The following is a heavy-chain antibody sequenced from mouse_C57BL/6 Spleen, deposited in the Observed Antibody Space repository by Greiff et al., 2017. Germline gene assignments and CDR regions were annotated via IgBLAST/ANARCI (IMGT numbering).Heavy chain of an antibody. D-gene: IGHD2-3*01. J-gene: IGHJ3*01. CDR3: TARRVYDGYSWFAY. CDR2: IDPENGDT. Sequence: VQLQQSGAELVRPGASVKLSCTASGFNFKDDYMHWVKQRPEQGLEWIGWIDPENGDTEYASKFQGKATITADTSSNTAYLQRSSLTSEDTAVYYCTARRVYDGYSWFAYWGQGALVTVSA. V-gene: IGHV14-4*01. CDR1: GFNFKDDY.